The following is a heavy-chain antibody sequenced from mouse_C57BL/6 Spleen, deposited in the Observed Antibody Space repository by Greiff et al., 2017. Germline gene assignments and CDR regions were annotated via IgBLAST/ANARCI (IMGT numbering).Heavy chain of an antibody. V-gene: IGHV5-17*01. Sequence: EVQLVESGGGLVKPGGSLKLSCAASGFTFSDYGMHWVRQAPEKGLEWVAYISSGSSTIYYADTVKGRFTISRDNTKNTLFLQMTSLRSEDTAMYYCAGSSYWYFDVWGTGTTVTVSS. D-gene: IGHD1-1*01. J-gene: IGHJ1*03. CDR1: GFTFSDYG. CDR3: AGSSYWYFDV. CDR2: ISSGSSTI.